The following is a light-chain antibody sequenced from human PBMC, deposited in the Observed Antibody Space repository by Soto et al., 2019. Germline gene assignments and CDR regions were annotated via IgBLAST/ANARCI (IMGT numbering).Light chain of an antibody. J-gene: IGLJ2*01. CDR1: SSDVGAYNY. V-gene: IGLV2-14*01. CDR2: DVT. Sequence: ALTQPASVSGSPGQSITISCTGTSSDVGAYNYVSWYQQHPGKAPKLMLYDVTNRPSGVSNRFSGSKSGNTASLTISGLQAEDEADYYCSSYTSSSTLVFGGGTKLTVL. CDR3: SSYTSSSTLV.